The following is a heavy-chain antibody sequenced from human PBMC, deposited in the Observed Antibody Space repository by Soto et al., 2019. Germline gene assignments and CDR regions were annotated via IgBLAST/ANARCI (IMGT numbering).Heavy chain of an antibody. V-gene: IGHV4-39*01. CDR1: GGSISSSSYY. Sequence: SETLSLTCTVSGGSISSSSYYWGWIRQPPGKGLEWIGSIYYSGSTYYNPSLKSRVTISVDTSKNQFSLKLSSVTAADTAVYYCARQRPTDGRWEFANYYGMDVWGQGTPVTAP. CDR2: IYYSGST. D-gene: IGHD1-26*01. CDR3: ARQRPTDGRWEFANYYGMDV. J-gene: IGHJ6*02.